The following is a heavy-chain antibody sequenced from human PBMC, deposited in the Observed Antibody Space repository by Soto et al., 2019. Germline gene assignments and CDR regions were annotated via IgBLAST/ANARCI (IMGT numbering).Heavy chain of an antibody. D-gene: IGHD2-15*01. J-gene: IGHJ4*02. CDR3: ARTGGLKGSGGDSDY. Sequence: EVQLVESGGGLVQPGGSLRLSCAASGFTFSSYSMNWVRQAPGKGLEWVSYISSSSSTIYYADSVKGRFTISRDNAKNSLYLQMNRLRAEDTAVYYCARTGGLKGSGGDSDYWGQGTLVTVSS. CDR1: GFTFSSYS. V-gene: IGHV3-48*01. CDR2: ISSSSSTI.